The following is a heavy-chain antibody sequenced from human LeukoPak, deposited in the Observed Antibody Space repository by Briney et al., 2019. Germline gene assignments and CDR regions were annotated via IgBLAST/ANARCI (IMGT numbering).Heavy chain of an antibody. CDR1: RFTFGSFD. D-gene: IGHD5/OR15-5a*01. CDR2: IRFDGSNT. CDR3: ARQIGVSIDY. J-gene: IGHJ4*02. V-gene: IGHV3-30*02. Sequence: PGGSLRLSCSASRFTFGSFDMHWVRQAPGKRLEWVTFIRFDGSNTYYADSVNGPFTISRDNSKNTLYLQMSSLRPEDTAVYYCARQIGVSIDYWGQGTLVTVSS.